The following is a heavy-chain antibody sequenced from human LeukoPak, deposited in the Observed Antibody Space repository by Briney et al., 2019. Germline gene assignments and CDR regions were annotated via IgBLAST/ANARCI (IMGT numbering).Heavy chain of an antibody. D-gene: IGHD3-10*01. CDR1: GDITHY. CDR3: AIGVAFDI. V-gene: IGHV4-39*07. CDR2: IYYSGST. Sequence: SETLSLTCIVSGDITHYWGWIRQPPGKGLECIGSIYYSGSTYYNPSLKSRVTISVDTSKNQLSLKLSSVTAADTAVYYCAIGVAFDIWGQGTMVTVSS. J-gene: IGHJ3*02.